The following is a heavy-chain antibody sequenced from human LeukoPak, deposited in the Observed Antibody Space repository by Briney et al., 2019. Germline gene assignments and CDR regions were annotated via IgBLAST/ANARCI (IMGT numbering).Heavy chain of an antibody. J-gene: IGHJ5*02. CDR1: GYTFTSYY. V-gene: IGHV1-2*02. CDR2: INPNSGGT. CDR3: AREYYDSSGRAWSP. Sequence: ASVKVSCKASGYTFTSYYMHWVRQAPGQGLEWMGWINPNSGGTNYAQKFQGRVTMTRDTSISTAYMELSRLRSDDTAVYYCAREYYDSSGRAWSPWGQGTLVTVSS. D-gene: IGHD3-22*01.